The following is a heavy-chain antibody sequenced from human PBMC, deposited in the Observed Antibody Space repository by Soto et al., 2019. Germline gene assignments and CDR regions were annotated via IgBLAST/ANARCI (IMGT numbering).Heavy chain of an antibody. CDR3: ARGRCLKDGYGHGFDY. Sequence: KGLEWIGDINHRGSTNYNPSLESRVTRSVDTSKHQCALKLSSVTAADTAVYYCARGRCLKDGYGHGFDYSGQGTLVTVPS. J-gene: IGHJ4*02. D-gene: IGHD5-12*01. V-gene: IGHV4-34*01. CDR2: INHRGST.